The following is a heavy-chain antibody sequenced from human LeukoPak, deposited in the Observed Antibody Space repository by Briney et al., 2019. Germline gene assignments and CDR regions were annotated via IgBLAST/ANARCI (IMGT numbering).Heavy chain of an antibody. CDR2: ISGSGTGT. V-gene: IGHV3-23*01. CDR1: GFTFNSYA. Sequence: PGGCLRLSCAASGFTFNSYAMSWVRQAPGKGLEWVSAISGSGTGTYYVDSVKGRFTISRDNSKNTLYLQMNSLRAEDTAVYYCANGYSSGFDYWGQGTLVTVSS. D-gene: IGHD6-19*01. CDR3: ANGYSSGFDY. J-gene: IGHJ4*02.